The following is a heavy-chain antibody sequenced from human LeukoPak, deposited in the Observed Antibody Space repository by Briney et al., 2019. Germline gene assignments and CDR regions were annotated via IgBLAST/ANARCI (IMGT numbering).Heavy chain of an antibody. CDR1: GESFSGYY. V-gene: IGHV4-34*01. CDR2: INHSGST. CDR3: ASRPAAAGGWFDP. J-gene: IGHJ5*02. Sequence: KPSETPSLTCAVYGESFSGYYWSWIRQPPRKGLEWIGEINHSGSTNYNPSLKSRVTISVDTSKNQFSLKLSSVTAADTAVYYCASRPAAAGGWFDPWGQGTLVTVSS. D-gene: IGHD6-13*01.